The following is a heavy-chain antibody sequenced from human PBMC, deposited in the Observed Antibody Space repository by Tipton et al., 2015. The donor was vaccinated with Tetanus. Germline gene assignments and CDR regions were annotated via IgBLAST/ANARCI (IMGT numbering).Heavy chain of an antibody. D-gene: IGHD1-26*01. J-gene: IGHJ4*02. CDR3: AGVTAQRTELYFEH. CDR2: VYYTGDT. Sequence: TLSLTCTVSGASITSDEYYWSWIRQPPGKGLEWVGYVYYTGDTNYNPSLKSRVTISMDRSENQISLKMTSVTAADTAVYYCAGVTAQRTELYFEHWGQGTQVTVSS. V-gene: IGHV4-61*08. CDR1: GASITSDEYY.